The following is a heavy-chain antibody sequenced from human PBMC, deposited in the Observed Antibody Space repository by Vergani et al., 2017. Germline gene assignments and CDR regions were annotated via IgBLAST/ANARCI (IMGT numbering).Heavy chain of an antibody. Sequence: EVQLVESGGGLVQPGGSLKLSCAASGFTFSGSAMHWVRQACGKGLEWVGRIRRKGNSYATAYAASVKGRFTISRDDSKNTAYLQMSSLKTEDTAVYYCAGGNWYFDLWGRGTLVTVSS. J-gene: IGHJ2*01. V-gene: IGHV3-73*01. D-gene: IGHD2-8*02. CDR1: GFTFSGSA. CDR2: IRRKGNSYAT. CDR3: AGGNWYFDL.